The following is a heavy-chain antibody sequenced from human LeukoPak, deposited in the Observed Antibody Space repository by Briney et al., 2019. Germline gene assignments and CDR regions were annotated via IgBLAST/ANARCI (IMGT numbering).Heavy chain of an antibody. D-gene: IGHD3-22*01. V-gene: IGHV1-69*01. CDR2: IIPILGTA. CDR1: GGTFISYA. J-gene: IGHJ4*02. Sequence: SVKVSCKASGGTFISYASSWVRQAPGQGLDWMGGIIPILGTANYAQKFQGRVTITEDESTGTAYMELSSLRSEDPAVYYCARESPYYDSSGYYSGHFDYWGQGTLVTVSS. CDR3: ARESPYYDSSGYYSGHFDY.